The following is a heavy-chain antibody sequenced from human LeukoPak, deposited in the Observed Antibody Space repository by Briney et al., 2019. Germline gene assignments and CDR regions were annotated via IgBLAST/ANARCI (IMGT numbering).Heavy chain of an antibody. D-gene: IGHD6-19*01. CDR3: ARDRWEAVTVYYFDY. Sequence: PGGSLRLSCAASGFTFSSYAMHWVRQTPGKGLEWVSVISYDGSNKYYADSVKGRFTISRDNFKNTLYLQMNSLRAEDTAVYYCARDRWEAVTVYYFDYWGQGTLVTVSS. V-gene: IGHV3-30*04. CDR2: ISYDGSNK. J-gene: IGHJ4*02. CDR1: GFTFSSYA.